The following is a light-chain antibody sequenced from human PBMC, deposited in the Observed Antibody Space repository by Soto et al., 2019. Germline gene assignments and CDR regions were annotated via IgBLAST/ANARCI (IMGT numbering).Light chain of an antibody. CDR2: GAS. Sequence: DIVMTQSPATLSVSPGERATLSCRASQSVSSNLAWYQQKPGQAPRLLTYGASTRATGIPARFSGSGSGTEFTLTSISLQYEDFAVYYCQQYNNWPGTFGQGTKVEIK. J-gene: IGKJ1*01. CDR1: QSVSSN. V-gene: IGKV3-15*01. CDR3: QQYNNWPGT.